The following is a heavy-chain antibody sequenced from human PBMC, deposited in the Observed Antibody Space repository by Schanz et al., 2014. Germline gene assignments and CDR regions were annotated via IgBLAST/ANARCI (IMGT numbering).Heavy chain of an antibody. D-gene: IGHD6-13*01. J-gene: IGHJ4*02. CDR2: LTGSGNTT. CDR1: GFSFRKSA. CDR3: AKDLAAVGVFDY. Sequence: EVQLLESGGGLVQPGGSLRLSCAASGFSFRKSAMSWVRQAPGKGLEWVSALTGSGNTTYYADSVKGRFTISRDNSKNTLDLQMNSLRAEDTAIYYCAKDLAAVGVFDYWGQGSLXTVSP. V-gene: IGHV3-23*01.